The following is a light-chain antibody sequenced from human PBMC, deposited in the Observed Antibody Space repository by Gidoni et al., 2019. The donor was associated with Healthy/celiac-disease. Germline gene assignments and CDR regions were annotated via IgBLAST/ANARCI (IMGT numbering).Light chain of an antibody. V-gene: IGKV1-39*01. CDR2: AAS. CDR1: QSISSY. CDR3: QQSYRTPCT. Sequence: DIQMTQSPSSLSASVGDRVTITCRASQSISSYLNLYQQKPGKAPKLLIYAASSLQSGVPSRFSGSGSGTDFTLTISSLQPEDFATYYCQQSYRTPCTFGQGTKLEIK. J-gene: IGKJ2*02.